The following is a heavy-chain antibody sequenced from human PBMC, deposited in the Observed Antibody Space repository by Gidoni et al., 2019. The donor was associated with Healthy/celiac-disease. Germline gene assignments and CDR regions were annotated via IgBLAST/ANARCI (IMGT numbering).Heavy chain of an antibody. D-gene: IGHD2-21*02. J-gene: IGHJ6*02. V-gene: IGHV3-48*03. CDR3: ARDQGDFNYYYYGMDV. CDR1: GVTFSSYE. Sequence: EVQLVESGGGLVHPGGSLSSSCAASGVTFSSYEMNWVRQGPEKGLGWVSYISSSGSTIYYADSVKGRVTISRDNAKNSLYLQMNSLRAEDTAVYYCARDQGDFNYYYYGMDVWGQGTTVTVSS. CDR2: ISSSGSTI.